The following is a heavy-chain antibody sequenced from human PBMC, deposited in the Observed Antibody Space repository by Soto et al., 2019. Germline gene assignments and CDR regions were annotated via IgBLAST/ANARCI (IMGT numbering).Heavy chain of an antibody. CDR3: ARVNWNYGVFYYYGMDV. D-gene: IGHD1-7*01. CDR1: GFTFSSYE. Sequence: ESGGGLVQPGGSLRLSCAASGFTFSSYEMNWVRQAPGKGLEWVSYISSSGSTIYYADSVKGRFTISRDNAKNSLYLQMNSPRAEDTAVYYCARVNWNYGVFYYYGMDVWGQGTTVTVSS. CDR2: ISSSGSTI. V-gene: IGHV3-48*03. J-gene: IGHJ6*02.